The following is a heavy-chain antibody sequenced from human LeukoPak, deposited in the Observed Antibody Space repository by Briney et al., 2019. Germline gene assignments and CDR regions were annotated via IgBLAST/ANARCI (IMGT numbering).Heavy chain of an antibody. D-gene: IGHD4/OR15-4a*01. CDR3: ARRAGAYSHPYDY. CDR2: ISSDGNNK. J-gene: IGHJ4*02. Sequence: GGSLRLSCVASGFTFGSYDIHWVRQAPGKGLEWVALISSDGNNKYYADSVKGRFTISRDNSKSTLYLQLNSLRAADTAVYYCARRAGAYSHPYDYWGQGTLVTVSS. CDR1: GFTFGSYD. V-gene: IGHV3-30*03.